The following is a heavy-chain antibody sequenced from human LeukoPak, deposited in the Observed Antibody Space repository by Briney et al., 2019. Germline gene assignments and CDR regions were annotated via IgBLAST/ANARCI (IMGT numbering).Heavy chain of an antibody. CDR3: AKGRGREPSFFDY. D-gene: IGHD3-16*01. J-gene: IGHJ4*02. CDR2: ISGSGGST. V-gene: IGHV3-23*01. Sequence: GGSLRLSCAASGFTFDDYAMHWVRQAPGKGLEWVSGISGSGGSTYYADSVKGRFTISRDNSKNTLYLQMNSLRAEDTAVYYCAKGRGREPSFFDYWGQGTLVTVSS. CDR1: GFTFDDYA.